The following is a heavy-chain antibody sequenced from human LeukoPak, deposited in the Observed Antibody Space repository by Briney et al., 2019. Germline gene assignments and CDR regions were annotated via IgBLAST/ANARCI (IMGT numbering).Heavy chain of an antibody. V-gene: IGHV4-59*08. D-gene: IGHD2-21*02. CDR1: GYSISSGYY. CDR3: ARHRFHCGGDCYPLPDAFDI. Sequence: SETLSLTCTVSGYSISSGYYWSWIRQPPGKGLEWIGYIYYSGSTNYNPSLKSRVTISVDTSKNQFSLKLSSVTAADTAVYYCARHRFHCGGDCYPLPDAFDIWGQGTMVTVSS. CDR2: IYYSGST. J-gene: IGHJ3*02.